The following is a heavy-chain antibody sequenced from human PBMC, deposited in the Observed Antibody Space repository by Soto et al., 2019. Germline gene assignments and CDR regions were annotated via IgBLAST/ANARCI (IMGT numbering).Heavy chain of an antibody. J-gene: IGHJ6*02. V-gene: IGHV4-31*03. D-gene: IGHD3-22*01. Sequence: QVQLQESGPGLVKPSQTLSLTCTVSGGSISSGGYYWSWIRQHPGKGLEWIGYIYYSGSTYYNPSRKSRVTISVDTSKNQFSLKLSSVTAADTAVYYCARDLGHTYYYDSSGPRQYYYYYGMDVWGQGTTVTVSS. CDR1: GGSISSGGYY. CDR2: IYYSGST. CDR3: ARDLGHTYYYDSSGPRQYYYYYGMDV.